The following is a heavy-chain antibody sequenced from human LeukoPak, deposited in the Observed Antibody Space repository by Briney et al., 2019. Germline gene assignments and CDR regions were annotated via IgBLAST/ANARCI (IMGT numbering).Heavy chain of an antibody. J-gene: IGHJ6*03. D-gene: IGHD2-2*01. Sequence: PSQTLSLTCIVSGDSISSGDSYWSWIRQAPRKGLEWIVYIYDSGTTSYNPSLKSRLTISVDTSKNQFSLNLTSVTAADTAVYYCARAPCSTTRCSLLDYYMDVWGKGTTVTVSS. CDR3: ARAPCSTTRCSLLDYYMDV. V-gene: IGHV4-30-4*08. CDR1: GDSISSGDSY. CDR2: IYDSGTT.